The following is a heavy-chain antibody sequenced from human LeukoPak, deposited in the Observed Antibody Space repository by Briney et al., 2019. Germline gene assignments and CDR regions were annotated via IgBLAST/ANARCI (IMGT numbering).Heavy chain of an antibody. J-gene: IGHJ4*02. CDR2: ISSSSSYT. Sequence: GGSLRLSCAASGFTFSDYYMSWIRQAPGKGLEWVSYISSSSSYTNHADSVKGRFTISRDNAKNSLYLQMNSLRAEDTAVYYCARGGRSIPAAIDYWGQGTLVTVSS. CDR3: ARGGRSIPAAIDY. V-gene: IGHV3-11*06. D-gene: IGHD2-2*02. CDR1: GFTFSDYY.